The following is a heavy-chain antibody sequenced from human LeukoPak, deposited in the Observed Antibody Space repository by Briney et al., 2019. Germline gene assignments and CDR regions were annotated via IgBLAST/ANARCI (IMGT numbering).Heavy chain of an antibody. J-gene: IGHJ6*02. V-gene: IGHV1-2*02. Sequence: ASLKVSCKAAGYTFTGYYMHWVRQAPGQGLEWMGWINPNSGGTNYAQKFQGRVTMTRDTSISTAYMELGRLRSDDTAVYYCARDLPTYYGMDVWGQGPTVTVSS. CDR1: GYTFTGYY. CDR2: INPNSGGT. CDR3: ARDLPTYYGMDV.